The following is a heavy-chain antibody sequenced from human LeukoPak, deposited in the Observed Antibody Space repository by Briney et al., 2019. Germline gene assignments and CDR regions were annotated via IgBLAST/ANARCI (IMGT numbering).Heavy chain of an antibody. D-gene: IGHD3-22*01. Sequence: SETLSLTCTISGGSVSDYYWSWIPQSPGKGLEWIGYIYHTGSTSYSPPLKSRVTISADTSQNQFSLKLSPVTAADTAVYYCARGGYYYDSSGYLRPFDYWGQGTLVTVYS. CDR2: IYHTGST. CDR1: GGSVSDYY. J-gene: IGHJ4*02. CDR3: ARGGYYYDSSGYLRPFDY. V-gene: IGHV4-59*08.